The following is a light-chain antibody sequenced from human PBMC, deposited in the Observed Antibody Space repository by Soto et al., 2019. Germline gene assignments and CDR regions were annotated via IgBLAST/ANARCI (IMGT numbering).Light chain of an antibody. CDR1: QSLSSW. V-gene: IGKV1-5*03. CDR2: KAS. Sequence: DIQMTQSPSTLSASVGDRVTITCRASQSLSSWLAWYQQKPGKAPNLLIYKASSLESGVPSRFSGSGSGTEFTLTISSLQPDDFATYYCQQYNSFPYTFGKGTKLEIK. CDR3: QQYNSFPYT. J-gene: IGKJ2*01.